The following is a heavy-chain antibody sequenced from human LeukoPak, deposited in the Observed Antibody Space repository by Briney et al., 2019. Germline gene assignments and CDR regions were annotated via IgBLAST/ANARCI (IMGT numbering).Heavy chain of an antibody. V-gene: IGHV4-59*01. CDR3: ARDRQQQLLYGWFDP. J-gene: IGHJ5*02. CDR1: GGSISSYY. CDR2: IYYSGST. Sequence: PSETLSLTCIVSGGSISSYYWSWIRQPPGKGLEWIGYIYYSGSTNYNPSLKSRVTISVDTSKNQFSLKLRSVTAADTAMYYCARDRQQQLLYGWFDPWGQGTLVTVSS. D-gene: IGHD6-13*01.